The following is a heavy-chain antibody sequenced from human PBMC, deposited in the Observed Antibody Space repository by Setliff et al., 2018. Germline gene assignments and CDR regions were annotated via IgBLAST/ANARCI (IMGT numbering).Heavy chain of an antibody. CDR1: GGSISSGPYY. V-gene: IGHV4-61*02. Sequence: PSETLSLTCTVSGGSISSGPYYWNWFRQPAGKGLEWIGRLYSSGSTNYNPSLKSRVTISVDTSKNQFSLKLSPVTAADTAIYYCARYDSSGYSENYYFDYWGQGTLVTVSS. CDR2: LYSSGST. CDR3: ARYDSSGYSENYYFDY. J-gene: IGHJ4*02. D-gene: IGHD3-22*01.